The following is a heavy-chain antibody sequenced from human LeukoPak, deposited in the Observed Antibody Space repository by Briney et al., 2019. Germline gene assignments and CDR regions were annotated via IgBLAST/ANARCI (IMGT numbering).Heavy chain of an antibody. CDR2: ISAYNGNT. CDR1: GYTFTSYG. Sequence: ASVKVSCKASGYTFTSYGISWVRQAPGQGLEWMGWISAYNGNTNYAQKLQGRVTMTTDTSTSTAYMELRSLRSDDTAVYYCAREGVYYDSSGYSRDYWGQGTLVTVSS. V-gene: IGHV1-18*01. D-gene: IGHD3-22*01. CDR3: AREGVYYDSSGYSRDY. J-gene: IGHJ4*02.